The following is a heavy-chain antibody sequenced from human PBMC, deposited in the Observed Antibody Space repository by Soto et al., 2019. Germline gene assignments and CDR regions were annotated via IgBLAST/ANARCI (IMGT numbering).Heavy chain of an antibody. CDR1: GYTLTELS. D-gene: IGHD5-12*01. CDR2: FDPEDGET. V-gene: IGHV1-24*01. Sequence: ASVKVSCKVSGYTLTELSMHWVRQAPGKGLEWMGGFDPEDGETIYAQKFQGRVTMTEDTSTDTAYMELSSLRSEGTAVYYCATSEGRDGYSFDYWGPGNPGHRLL. J-gene: IGHJ4*02. CDR3: ATSEGRDGYSFDY.